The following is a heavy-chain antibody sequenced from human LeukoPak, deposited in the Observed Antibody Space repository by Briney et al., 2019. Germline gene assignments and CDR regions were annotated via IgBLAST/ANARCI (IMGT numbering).Heavy chain of an antibody. J-gene: IGHJ4*02. CDR3: VKSAQYSSAWFTGCFDY. Sequence: GASVKVSCKASGYTFIDYYLHWVRQAPGQGLEWMGWINPNSGDTHYAQMFQGRVTLTRDTSINTAHMELRRLRSDDTAVYYCVKSAQYSSAWFTGCFDYWGQGAQVTVSS. CDR2: INPNSGDT. D-gene: IGHD4-11*01. CDR1: GYTFIDYY. V-gene: IGHV1-2*02.